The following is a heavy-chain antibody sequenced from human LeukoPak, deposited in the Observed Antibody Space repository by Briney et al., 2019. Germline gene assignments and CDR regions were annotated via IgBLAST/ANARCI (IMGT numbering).Heavy chain of an antibody. CDR3: AKDSSGYYSNFDY. D-gene: IGHD3-22*01. Sequence: PGGSLRLSCAASGFTFCNAWMSWVRQAPGKGLEWVSGISGSGGSTYYADSVKGRFTISRDTPKNTLYLQMNSLRAEDTAVYYCAKDSSGYYSNFDYWGQGTLVTVSS. V-gene: IGHV3-23*01. CDR1: GFTFCNAW. J-gene: IGHJ4*02. CDR2: ISGSGGST.